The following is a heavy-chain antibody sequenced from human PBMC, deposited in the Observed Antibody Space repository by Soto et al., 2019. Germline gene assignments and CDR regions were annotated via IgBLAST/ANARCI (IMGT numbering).Heavy chain of an antibody. CDR2: IYWNDDK. V-gene: IGHV2-5*01. J-gene: IGHJ5*02. CDR3: AGAAYCSSTSCYPNWFDP. D-gene: IGHD2-2*01. CDR1: GFSLSTSGVG. Sequence: SGPTLVKPTQTLTLTCTFSGFSLSTSGVGVGWIRQPPGKALEWLALIYWNDDKRYSPSLKSRLTITKDTSKNQVVLTMTNMDPVDTATYYCAGAAYCSSTSCYPNWFDPWGQGTLVTVSS.